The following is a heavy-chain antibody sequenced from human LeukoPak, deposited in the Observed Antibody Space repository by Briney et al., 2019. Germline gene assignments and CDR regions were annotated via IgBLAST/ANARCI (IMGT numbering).Heavy chain of an antibody. CDR3: ARGRGGNSGDS. D-gene: IGHD4-23*01. CDR1: GGSFSGYY. Sequence: SETLSLTCAFSGGSFSGYYWTWIRQPPGKGLEWIGEINHSGSTNFNPSLRSRVTISLDTSKNQFSLTLRSLTAADTAVYYCARGRGGNSGDSWGQGTLVTVSS. CDR2: INHSGST. V-gene: IGHV4-34*01. J-gene: IGHJ4*02.